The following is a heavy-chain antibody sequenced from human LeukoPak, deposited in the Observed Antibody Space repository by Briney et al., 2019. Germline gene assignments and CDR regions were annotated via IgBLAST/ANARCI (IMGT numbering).Heavy chain of an antibody. CDR3: ARDSYSSSPNWFDP. Sequence: GGSLRLSCAASGFTFSNSAMNWVRQAPGKGLGWVSAISGSGGSTYYADSVKGRFTISRDNSKNTLYLQMNSLRAEDTAVYYCARDSYSSSPNWFDPWGQGTLVTVSS. D-gene: IGHD6-6*01. CDR2: ISGSGGST. J-gene: IGHJ5*02. CDR1: GFTFSNSA. V-gene: IGHV3-23*01.